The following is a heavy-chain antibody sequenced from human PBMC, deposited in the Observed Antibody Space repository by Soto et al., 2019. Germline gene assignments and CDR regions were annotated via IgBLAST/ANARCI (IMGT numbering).Heavy chain of an antibody. CDR2: IDPGDTYA. D-gene: IGHD2-2*01. J-gene: IGHJ5*02. V-gene: IGHV5-10-1*01. Sequence: PGESLRISCTGFGYTFTTFWISWVRHMPGKGLEWMGRIDPGDTYATYSPAFQGHVTISADKATSTAYLQWSSLKALDTAMYFCARIYCTTTTCDSWFDPWGQGTLVTVSS. CDR1: GYTFTTFW. CDR3: ARIYCTTTTCDSWFDP.